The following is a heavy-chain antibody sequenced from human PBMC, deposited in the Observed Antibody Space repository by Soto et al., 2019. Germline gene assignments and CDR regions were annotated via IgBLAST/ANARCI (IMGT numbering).Heavy chain of an antibody. D-gene: IGHD3-22*01. V-gene: IGHV4-39*01. CDR3: ARQVASSAYFYEFDH. CDR2: IFYNLDT. CDR1: GDSISSSNYY. Sequence: SETLSLTCTVSGDSISSSNYYWGWIRQPPGKGLEWIGTIFYNLDTYYSPSLKSRLSISIDTSKNRFSLKLRSVTAADTAVYYCARQVASSAYFYEFDHWGQGTLVTVSS. J-gene: IGHJ4*02.